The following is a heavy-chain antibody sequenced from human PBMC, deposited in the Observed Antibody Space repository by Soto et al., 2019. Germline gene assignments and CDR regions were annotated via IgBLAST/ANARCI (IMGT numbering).Heavy chain of an antibody. CDR3: AREYRFAVTTDYYYGMDV. D-gene: IGHD4-4*01. CDR1: GGPFSSYA. Sequence: ASVKVSCKASGGPFSSYAISWVRQAPGQGLEWMGGIIPIFGTANYAQKFQGRVTITADTSISTAYMELSRLRSDDTAVYYCAREYRFAVTTDYYYGMDVWGQGTTVTVSS. J-gene: IGHJ6*02. V-gene: IGHV1-69*06. CDR2: IIPIFGTA.